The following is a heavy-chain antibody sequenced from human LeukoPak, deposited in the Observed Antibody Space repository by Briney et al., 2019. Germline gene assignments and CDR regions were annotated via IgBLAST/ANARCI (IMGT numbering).Heavy chain of an antibody. CDR2: IKQDGSEE. Sequence: GGSLRLSCAASGFTFSSYWMSWVRQAPGKGLEWVANIKQDGSEEYYVDSVKGRFTISRDNAKNSLYLQMNSLRAEDTAVYYCARGPTYYYGSGSYGYWGQGTLVTVSS. D-gene: IGHD3-10*01. CDR1: GFTFSSYW. V-gene: IGHV3-7*01. CDR3: ARGPTYYYGSGSYGY. J-gene: IGHJ4*02.